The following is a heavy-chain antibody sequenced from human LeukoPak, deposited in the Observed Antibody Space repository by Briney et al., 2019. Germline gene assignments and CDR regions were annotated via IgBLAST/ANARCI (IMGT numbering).Heavy chain of an antibody. Sequence: PGGSLRLSYAASGFTFSNYAMYWVRQAPGKGLEWVSAIGATGYSTYYADSVKGRFTISRDNSKNTLYLQMNSLRAEDTAVFYCAKRGGGNYFDYWGQGTLVTVSS. V-gene: IGHV3-23*01. CDR1: GFTFSNYA. CDR3: AKRGGGNYFDY. D-gene: IGHD3-10*01. J-gene: IGHJ4*02. CDR2: IGATGYST.